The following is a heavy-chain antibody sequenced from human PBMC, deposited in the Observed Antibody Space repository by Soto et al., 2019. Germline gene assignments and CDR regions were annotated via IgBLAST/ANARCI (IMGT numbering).Heavy chain of an antibody. CDR1: GYTFNSYA. CDR3: ASLFVAQWLAFDY. V-gene: IGHV1-3*01. CDR2: INAGYGNT. Sequence: GASVKGSCKASGYTFNSYAMHLVRQAPGQRLEWMGWINAGYGNTKYSQKLQGRVTITRDTSASTAYMELSSLRSEDTAVYYCASLFVAQWLAFDYWGQGTLVTVSS. D-gene: IGHD6-19*01. J-gene: IGHJ4*02.